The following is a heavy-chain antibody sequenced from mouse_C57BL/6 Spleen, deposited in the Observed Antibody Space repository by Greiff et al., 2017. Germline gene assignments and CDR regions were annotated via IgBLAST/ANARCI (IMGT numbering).Heavy chain of an antibody. Sequence: EVKLVESGGGLVQPGGSMKLSCVASGFTFSNYWMNWVRQSPEKGLEWVAQIRLKSDNYATHYAESVKGRFTISRDDSKSSVYLQMNNLRAEDTGIYYCTGYPAWFAYWGQGTLVTVSA. CDR1: GFTFSNYW. D-gene: IGHD5-5*01. CDR3: TGYPAWFAY. CDR2: IRLKSDNYAT. V-gene: IGHV6-3*01. J-gene: IGHJ3*01.